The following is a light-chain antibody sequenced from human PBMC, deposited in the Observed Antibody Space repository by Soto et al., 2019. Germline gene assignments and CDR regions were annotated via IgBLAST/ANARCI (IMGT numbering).Light chain of an antibody. Sequence: DIVMTQSPDSLAVSMGERATINCKSSQSVFQRSDNKNYLGWYQQKPGQPPKLLIYWASSRESGVPDRFIGRGSGTDFPLTIRSLQPEDWAFYSCQQYFSLPLTFGGGTKVDIK. CDR2: WAS. CDR1: QSVFQRSDNKNY. CDR3: QQYFSLPLT. J-gene: IGKJ4*01. V-gene: IGKV4-1*01.